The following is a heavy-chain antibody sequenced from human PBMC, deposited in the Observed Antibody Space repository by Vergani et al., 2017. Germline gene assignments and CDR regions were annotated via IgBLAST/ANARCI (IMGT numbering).Heavy chain of an antibody. J-gene: IGHJ5*02. CDR3: AKGKGMTTAYNWFDP. D-gene: IGHD4-17*01. Sequence: EVQLLESGGGLAQPGGSLRLSCAASGFRFSNYAMSWVRQAPGKGLEWVSAISTSGGSTYYADSVRGRFTISRDNAKNTLYLQMKSLRVEDTAIYDCAKGKGMTTAYNWFDPWGQGTLVTVSS. V-gene: IGHV3-23*01. CDR1: GFRFSNYA. CDR2: ISTSGGST.